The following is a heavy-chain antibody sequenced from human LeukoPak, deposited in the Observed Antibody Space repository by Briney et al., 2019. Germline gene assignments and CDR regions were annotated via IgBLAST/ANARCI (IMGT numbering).Heavy chain of an antibody. CDR3: ARHLGYSGYVQSTSYYYYYMDV. J-gene: IGHJ6*03. CDR1: GYSITTGYY. CDR2: FYHGGST. D-gene: IGHD5-12*01. Sequence: SETLSLTCTLSGYSITTGYYGDCVRQPPGKGLEWIGTFYHGGSTYYNPSLKSRVTISVDTSKNQFSLKLSSVTAADTAVYYCARHLGYSGYVQSTSYYYYYMDVWGKGTTVTISS. V-gene: IGHV4-38-2*02.